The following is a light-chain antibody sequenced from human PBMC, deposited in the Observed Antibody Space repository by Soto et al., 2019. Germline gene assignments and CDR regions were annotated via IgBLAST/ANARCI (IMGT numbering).Light chain of an antibody. CDR1: QSVSSSS. Sequence: EIVLTQSPGTLSLSPGERATLSCRASQSVSSSSLAWYQQKPGQAPRLLIYGTSSRAIGIPDRFTGSGSGTAFTLTISSLEPEDFAVYYCHQYYKSPWAFGHGTNV. CDR2: GTS. V-gene: IGKV3-20*01. J-gene: IGKJ1*01. CDR3: HQYYKSPWA.